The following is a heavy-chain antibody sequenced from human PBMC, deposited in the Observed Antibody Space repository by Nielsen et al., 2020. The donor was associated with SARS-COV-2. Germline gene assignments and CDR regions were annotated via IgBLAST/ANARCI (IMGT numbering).Heavy chain of an antibody. Sequence: LRLSCSVSGASIRNSRYYWTWVRQPPGRGPEWIGNIHYTGSANYSPSLKSRLSMSLEASRNQFSLSVKSMTAADSAEYYCVRDTLAHGLDVWGQGITVTVSS. CDR3: VRDTLAHGLDV. CDR2: IHYTGSA. V-gene: IGHV4-31*03. CDR1: GASIRNSRYY. J-gene: IGHJ6*02.